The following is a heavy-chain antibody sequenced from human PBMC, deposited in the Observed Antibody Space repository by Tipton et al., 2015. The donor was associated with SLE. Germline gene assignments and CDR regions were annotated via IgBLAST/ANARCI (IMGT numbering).Heavy chain of an antibody. V-gene: IGHV1-18*01. CDR1: GFTFTTYG. CDR2: ISAYNGNT. J-gene: IGHJ4*02. D-gene: IGHD6-19*01. CDR3: AIAVAGTLFFDY. Sequence: QLVQSGGGLVQPGASVKVSCKASGFTFTTYGISWVRQAPGQGLEWMGWISAYNGNTDYAQKLQGRVTMTTDTSTSTAYMELRSLRSEDTAVYYCAIAVAGTLFFDYWGQGALVTVSS.